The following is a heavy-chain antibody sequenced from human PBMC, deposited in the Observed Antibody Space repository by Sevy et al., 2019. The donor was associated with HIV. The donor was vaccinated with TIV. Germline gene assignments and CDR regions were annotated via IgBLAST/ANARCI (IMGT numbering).Heavy chain of an antibody. CDR2: IIPIFGTA. J-gene: IGHJ4*02. Sequence: SVKVSCKASGGTFSSYAISWVRQAPGQGLEWMGGIIPIFGTANYAQKFQGRVTITADESTSTAYMELSSLRSEDTAVYYCARDHVSGSYLDYWGQGTLVTVSS. CDR3: ARDHVSGSYLDY. D-gene: IGHD1-26*01. V-gene: IGHV1-69*13. CDR1: GGTFSSYA.